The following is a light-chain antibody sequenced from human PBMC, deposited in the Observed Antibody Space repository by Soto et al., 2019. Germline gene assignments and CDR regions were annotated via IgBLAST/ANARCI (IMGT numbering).Light chain of an antibody. CDR3: QQFSSYPLT. J-gene: IGKJ4*01. CDR1: QTVRNNY. CDR2: DAS. Sequence: EFVLTQSPGTLSLSSGERATLSCRASQTVRNNYLAWYQQKPGQGPRLLIYDASSRATGIPDRFSGGASGTDFTLTISRLEPEDFAVYYCQQFSSYPLTFGGGTKVDIK. V-gene: IGKV3-20*01.